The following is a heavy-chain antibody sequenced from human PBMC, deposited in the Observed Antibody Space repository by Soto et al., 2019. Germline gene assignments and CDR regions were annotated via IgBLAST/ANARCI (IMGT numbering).Heavy chain of an antibody. J-gene: IGHJ4*02. Sequence: QVQVGQSGGEVKKPGASVKVSCKPSGYNFTSYSISWVRQAPGQGLEWMGWVSTHYGNTKYAKKFEGSVSMTAATPTNTAYMELRSLRSAGTAVYYCARGVGVPVMDHWGQGTLLTVSS. D-gene: IGHD2-15*01. CDR2: VSTHYGNT. CDR1: GYNFTSYS. V-gene: IGHV1-18*04. CDR3: ARGVGVPVMDH.